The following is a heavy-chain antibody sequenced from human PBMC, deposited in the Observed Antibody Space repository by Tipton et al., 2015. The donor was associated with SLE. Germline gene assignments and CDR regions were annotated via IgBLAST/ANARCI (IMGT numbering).Heavy chain of an antibody. D-gene: IGHD3-22*01. CDR3: ARGMIVVISFDY. Sequence: TLSLTCAVYGGSFSGYYWSWIRQPPGKGLEWIGEINHSGSTNYNPSLKSRVTISVDTSKNQFSLKLSSVTAADTAVYYCARGMIVVISFDYWGQGTLVTVSS. J-gene: IGHJ4*02. CDR2: INHSGST. CDR1: GGSFSGYY. V-gene: IGHV4-34*01.